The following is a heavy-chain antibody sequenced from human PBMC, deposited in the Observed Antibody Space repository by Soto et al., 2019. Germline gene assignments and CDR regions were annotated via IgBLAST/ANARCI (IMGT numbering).Heavy chain of an antibody. D-gene: IGHD6-13*01. J-gene: IGHJ4*02. Sequence: DVQLVESGGGLVQPGRSLRLSCAASGFTFDDYAMHWVRQAPGKGLEWVSGISWNSGSIGYADSVKGRFTISRDNAKNSLYLQMNSLRAEDTALYYCAKDIVPSSSSWYYFDYWGQGTLVTVSS. CDR2: ISWNSGSI. V-gene: IGHV3-9*01. CDR3: AKDIVPSSSSWYYFDY. CDR1: GFTFDDYA.